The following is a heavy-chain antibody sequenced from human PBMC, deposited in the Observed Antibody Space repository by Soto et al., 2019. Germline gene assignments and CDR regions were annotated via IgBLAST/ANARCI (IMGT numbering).Heavy chain of an antibody. Sequence: VKSLKISCTDSGYNFDTYWIGCVIQMPWKGLEWMGIIYPGDFDTRYSQSFQGHFDMSVDKSINTAYLQWNSLETSDTAMFYCARLLGYSFGHKECFDYWGQGTPVTVYS. V-gene: IGHV5-51*01. CDR1: GYNFDTYW. J-gene: IGHJ4*02. CDR3: ARLLGYSFGHKECFDY. CDR2: IYPGDFDT. D-gene: IGHD5-18*01.